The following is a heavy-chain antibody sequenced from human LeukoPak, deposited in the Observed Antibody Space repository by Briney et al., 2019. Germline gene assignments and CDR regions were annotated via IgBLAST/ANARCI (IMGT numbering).Heavy chain of an antibody. CDR3: ARDYNGGF. Sequence: PGGSLRLSCAASGFTVSNNYINWVRQAPGKGLEWVSVIYSGGNTYYADSVKARFTISRDNSKNTVYLQMNNLRVEDTAIYYCARDYNGGFWGQGTLVTVSS. CDR1: GFTVSNNY. CDR2: IYSGGNT. V-gene: IGHV3-66*01. J-gene: IGHJ4*02. D-gene: IGHD3-10*01.